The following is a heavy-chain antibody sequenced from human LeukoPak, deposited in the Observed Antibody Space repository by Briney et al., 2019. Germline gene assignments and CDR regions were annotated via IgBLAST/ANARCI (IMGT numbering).Heavy chain of an antibody. CDR3: IAGEPHYAAYDFDY. CDR2: TKAGRAT. J-gene: IGHJ4*02. D-gene: IGHD4-17*01. V-gene: IGHV3-15*01. CDR1: GFTFINAR. Sequence: GGSLRLSCAASGFTFINARMNWVRHAPGKGLEWVGRTKAGRATDYAAAVKGRITISRDDSKNMVYLQMYSLRIEDTAVYYCIAGEPHYAAYDFDYWGQGALVTVSS.